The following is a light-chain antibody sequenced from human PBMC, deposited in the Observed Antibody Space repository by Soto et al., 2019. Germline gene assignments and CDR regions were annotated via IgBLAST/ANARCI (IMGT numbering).Light chain of an antibody. J-gene: IGKJ2*01. Sequence: EILLTQSPGTLSLSPGERATLSYRTSQSISSTYLAWYHQKPGQAPRLLIYGTYNRATGIPDRFSGSGSGRDFTLTISRLEPEDFAVFYCQHYGTSPPVYTFGQGTKLEIK. CDR3: QHYGTSPPVYT. CDR2: GTY. CDR1: QSISSTY. V-gene: IGKV3-20*01.